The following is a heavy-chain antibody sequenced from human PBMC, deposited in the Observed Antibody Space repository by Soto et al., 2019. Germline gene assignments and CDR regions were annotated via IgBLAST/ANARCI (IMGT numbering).Heavy chain of an antibody. CDR1: GGTFSSYT. J-gene: IGHJ4*02. V-gene: IGHV1-69*02. Sequence: QVQLVQSGAEVKKPGSSVKVSCKASGGTFSSYTISWVRQAPGQGLEWMGRIIPILGIANYAQKFQGRVTIHGDKSTRTAYMELTSLRSEDTAVYYCARQDTAMGYWGQGTLVTVSS. CDR3: ARQDTAMGY. D-gene: IGHD5-18*01. CDR2: IIPILGIA.